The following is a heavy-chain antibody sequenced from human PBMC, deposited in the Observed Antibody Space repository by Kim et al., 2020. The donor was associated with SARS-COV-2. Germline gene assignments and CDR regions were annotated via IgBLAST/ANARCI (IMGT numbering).Heavy chain of an antibody. J-gene: IGHJ6*02. CDR2: ISAYNGNT. Sequence: ASVKVSCKASGYTFTSYGISWVRQAPGQGLEWMGWISAYNGNTNYAQKLQGRVTMTTDTSTSTAYMELRSLRSDDTAVYYCAREENSSSWYLGGMDVWGQGTTVTVSS. D-gene: IGHD6-13*01. V-gene: IGHV1-18*01. CDR1: GYTFTSYG. CDR3: AREENSSSWYLGGMDV.